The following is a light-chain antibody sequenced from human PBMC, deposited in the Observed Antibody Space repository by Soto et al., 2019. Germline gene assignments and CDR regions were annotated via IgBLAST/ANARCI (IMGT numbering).Light chain of an antibody. CDR1: QSISSW. CDR3: QQYNSYS. Sequence: DIQMTQSPSTLSASVGARVTITCRASQSISSWLAWYQQKPGKAPKLLIYDASSLESGVPSRFSGSGSGTEFTLAISSLQPDDFANYYCQQYNSYSFGQGTKLEIK. V-gene: IGKV1-5*01. CDR2: DAS. J-gene: IGKJ2*01.